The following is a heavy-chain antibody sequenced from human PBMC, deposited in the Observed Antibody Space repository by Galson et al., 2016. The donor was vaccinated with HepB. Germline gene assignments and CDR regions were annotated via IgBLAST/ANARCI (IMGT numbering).Heavy chain of an antibody. J-gene: IGHJ6*02. Sequence: ETLSLTCTVSGGSISSYYWSWIRQSPGKRLEWIAYSGSTNYNPSLGSRVTISVDTSKNQFSLRLISVTAADTAVYYCARVGTGNYQLNYYYGLDVWGQGTTVTVSS. V-gene: IGHV4-59*01. D-gene: IGHD1-7*01. CDR3: ARVGTGNYQLNYYYGLDV. CDR2: SGST. CDR1: GGSISSYY.